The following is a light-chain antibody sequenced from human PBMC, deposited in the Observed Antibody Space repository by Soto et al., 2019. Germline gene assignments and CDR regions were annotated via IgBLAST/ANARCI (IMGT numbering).Light chain of an antibody. J-gene: IGKJ2*01. CDR3: QQYGTSPRMYT. CDR1: QSVSSSY. CDR2: GAS. Sequence: EIVLTQSPGTLSLSPGERATLSCRASQSVSSSYLAWYQQKPGQAPRLLIYGASSRATGIPDRFSGSGSGTDFTLTISRLEPEDFAGYYCQQYGTSPRMYTFGRGTKLEIK. V-gene: IGKV3-20*01.